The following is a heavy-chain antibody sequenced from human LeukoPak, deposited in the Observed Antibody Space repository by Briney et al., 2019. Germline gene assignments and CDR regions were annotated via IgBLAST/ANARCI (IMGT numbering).Heavy chain of an antibody. CDR1: GYTFTSFG. J-gene: IGHJ4*02. CDR3: ARGEADFDY. CDR2: INTYNGNT. Sequence: GASVKVSCKASGYTFTSFGISWVRQAPGQGLEWMGWINTYNGNTKYAQKVQGRVTMTTDTSTSTAYMELRSLRSDDTAVYYCARGEADFDYWGQGTLVTVSS. D-gene: IGHD6-13*01. V-gene: IGHV1-18*01.